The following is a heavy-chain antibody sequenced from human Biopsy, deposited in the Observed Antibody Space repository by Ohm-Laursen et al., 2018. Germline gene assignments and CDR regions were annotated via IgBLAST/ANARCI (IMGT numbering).Heavy chain of an antibody. V-gene: IGHV1-2*02. D-gene: IGHD3-16*01. CDR1: GYAVNAYF. J-gene: IGHJ3*01. Sequence: SVKVSCKGSGYAVNAYFLHWLRQAPGQGPEWMGWIRPNSGGTNYAQKFQGRVTMTTDTSTSTVYLELRRLISDDTAVYYCARDIMNRIAGLVARSDVFDVWGQGTLVTVSS. CDR3: ARDIMNRIAGLVARSDVFDV. CDR2: IRPNSGGT.